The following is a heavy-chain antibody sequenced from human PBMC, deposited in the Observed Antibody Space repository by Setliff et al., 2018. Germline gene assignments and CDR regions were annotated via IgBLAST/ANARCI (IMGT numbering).Heavy chain of an antibody. CDR1: GGSISSGSFY. D-gene: IGHD1-1*01. CDR2: IYTRGST. Sequence: TLSLTCTVSGGSISSGSFYWSWIRQSAGKGLEWIGQIYTRGSTNYNLALKSRVSISVDTSKNQFSLNLNSVTAADAAVYYCARLKVGNNWPDYWGQGTLVTVSS. J-gene: IGHJ4*02. V-gene: IGHV4-61*09. CDR3: ARLKVGNNWPDY.